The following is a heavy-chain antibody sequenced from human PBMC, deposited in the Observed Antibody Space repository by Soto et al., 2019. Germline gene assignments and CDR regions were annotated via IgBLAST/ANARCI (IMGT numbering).Heavy chain of an antibody. J-gene: IGHJ5*02. Sequence: TVRVSCKAYGYPFIKYGISWIRQAPEQGLEWMGWIKVDSGYTNYAQKFPGRVTMTADTSSDTAFMELRSLRLDDTAVYFCATSYDTGFDPWGQGTLVSVSS. D-gene: IGHD3-9*01. CDR1: GYPFIKYG. CDR2: IKVDSGYT. CDR3: ATSYDTGFDP. V-gene: IGHV1-18*04.